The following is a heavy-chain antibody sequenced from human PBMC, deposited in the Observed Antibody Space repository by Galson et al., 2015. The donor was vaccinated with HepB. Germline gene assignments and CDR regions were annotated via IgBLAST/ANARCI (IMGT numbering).Heavy chain of an antibody. Sequence: SLRLSCAASGFTFSSYAMSWVRQAPGKGLEWVSAISGSGGSTYYADSVKGRFTISRDNSKNTLYLQMNSLRAEDTAVYYCAKAALYYYGSGSSNHFDYWGQGTLVTVSS. V-gene: IGHV3-23*01. CDR1: GFTFSSYA. J-gene: IGHJ4*02. CDR3: AKAALYYYGSGSSNHFDY. D-gene: IGHD3-10*01. CDR2: ISGSGGST.